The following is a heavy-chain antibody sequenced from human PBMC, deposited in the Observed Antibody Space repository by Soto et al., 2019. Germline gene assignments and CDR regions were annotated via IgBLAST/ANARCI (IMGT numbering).Heavy chain of an antibody. D-gene: IGHD3-9*01. J-gene: IGHJ4*02. V-gene: IGHV4-59*02. CDR2: IYNTGTT. CDR1: GGSVYDFY. Sequence: XATLSLTFSVSGGSVYDFYWNWLRQSPGKGLEWIGNIYNTGTTNYNPSLRSRATISIDTSKNQFSLHLKSVTAADSAMYFCARGHGIYVRFDLWGQGALVTVSS. CDR3: ARGHGIYVRFDL.